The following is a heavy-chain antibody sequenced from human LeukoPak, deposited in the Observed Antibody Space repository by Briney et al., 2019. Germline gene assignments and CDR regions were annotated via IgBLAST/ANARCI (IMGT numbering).Heavy chain of an antibody. J-gene: IGHJ4*02. Sequence: GGSLRLSCAASGFSFSNYWMSWVRQSPGKGLEWVANIKQSGGEKYYVDSVKGRFTISRDNAKNSLYLQMNSLRVDDTAVYFCASEGPDITFDYWGQGTLVTVSS. D-gene: IGHD2-15*01. CDR2: IKQSGGEK. V-gene: IGHV3-7*03. CDR3: ASEGPDITFDY. CDR1: GFSFSNYW.